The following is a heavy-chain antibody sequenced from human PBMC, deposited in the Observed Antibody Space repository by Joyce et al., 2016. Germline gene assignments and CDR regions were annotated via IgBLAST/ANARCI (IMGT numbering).Heavy chain of an antibody. CDR3: ARARVGVTSVWFDP. CDR2: INPDGSGK. V-gene: IGHV3-7*03. J-gene: IGHJ5*02. Sequence: EVHLAESGGGLVQPGGSLRLSCAASGFTFSRYMMTWIRKAPGKGLEWVANINPDGSGKFYVDSVKGRFTVSRDNANNTLFLQMSSLTAEDTAIYSCARARVGVTSVWFDPWGQGTLVTVSS. CDR1: GFTFSRYM. D-gene: IGHD3-3*01.